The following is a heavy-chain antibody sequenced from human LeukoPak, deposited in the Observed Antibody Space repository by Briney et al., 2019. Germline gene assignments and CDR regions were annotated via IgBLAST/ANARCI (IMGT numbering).Heavy chain of an antibody. CDR1: GYSFTSHW. J-gene: IGHJ4*02. CDR3: ASRYCSSITCYFFDY. D-gene: IGHD2-2*01. Sequence: GESLKISCKGSGYSFTSHWIGWVRQMPGKGLEWMGIINPADSDTRYSPSFQGQVTISVDKSISTAYLQWSSLVASDTAMYYCASRYCSSITCYFFDYWGQGALVTVSS. V-gene: IGHV5-51*01. CDR2: INPADSDT.